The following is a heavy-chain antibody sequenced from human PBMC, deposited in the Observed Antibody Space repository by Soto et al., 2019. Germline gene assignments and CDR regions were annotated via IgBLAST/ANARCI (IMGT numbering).Heavy chain of an antibody. CDR3: AREGSIAAAGKSN. Sequence: PEGSRRRPWVAAGMTFSSFWMSWVRQALGKGLEWAGNIKQDGSETYNVDSGKGLFTLSRGNAKKPLYLEVNSLRTEDTAVYYCAREGSIAAAGKSNWGPGTLVTVSS. D-gene: IGHD6-13*01. CDR1: GMTFSSFW. V-gene: IGHV3-7*01. CDR2: IKQDGSET. J-gene: IGHJ4*02.